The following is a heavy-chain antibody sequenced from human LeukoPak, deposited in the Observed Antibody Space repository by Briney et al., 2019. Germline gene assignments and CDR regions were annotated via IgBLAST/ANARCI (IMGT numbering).Heavy chain of an antibody. CDR1: GFTFSHYS. CDR3: ATDYAGNSLWYYYGLGV. J-gene: IGHJ6*02. Sequence: GGSLRLSCAASGFTFSHYSMNWVRQAPGKGQEWVSSISSDSRYIYYADSLKGRFTISRDNAKNSLYLQMNSLRAEDTAVYYCATDYAGNSLWYYYGLGVWGQGTTVTVSS. CDR2: ISSDSRYI. D-gene: IGHD4-23*01. V-gene: IGHV3-21*01.